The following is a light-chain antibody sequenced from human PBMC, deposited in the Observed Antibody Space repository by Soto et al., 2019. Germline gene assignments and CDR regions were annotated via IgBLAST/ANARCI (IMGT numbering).Light chain of an antibody. V-gene: IGKV3-20*01. CDR1: QSVSSD. Sequence: EIVMTQSPATLSVSPGERATLSCRASQSVSSDLVWYQQKPGQAPRLLIFHASTRATGIPDRFSGSGSGTDFTLTISRLEPEDFAVYFCQQFGNSPWTFGQGTKVDIK. J-gene: IGKJ1*01. CDR3: QQFGNSPWT. CDR2: HAS.